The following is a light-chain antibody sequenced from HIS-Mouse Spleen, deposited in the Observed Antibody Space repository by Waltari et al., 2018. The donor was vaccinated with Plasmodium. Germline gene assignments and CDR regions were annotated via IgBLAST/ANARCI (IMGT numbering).Light chain of an antibody. CDR3: QQNYNTWT. V-gene: IGKV1-39*01. Sequence: DIQMTQSPSSLSASAGDRVTITCRASQSISSYLHWYQQKPGKAPKLLIYAASSLQSGVPSRFSGSGSGTDFTLTISSLQPEDFATYYCQQNYNTWTFGQGTKVEIK. CDR2: AAS. J-gene: IGKJ1*01. CDR1: QSISSY.